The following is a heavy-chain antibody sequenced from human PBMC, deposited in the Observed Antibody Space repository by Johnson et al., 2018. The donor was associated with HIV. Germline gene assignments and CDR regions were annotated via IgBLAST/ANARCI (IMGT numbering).Heavy chain of an antibody. V-gene: IGHV3-30*19. CDR3: ARDWSWRGSLKGGGAFDI. J-gene: IGHJ3*02. CDR2: IWYDGNNK. Sequence: QVQLVESGGGVVQPGRSLRLSCAASGFTFSSYGIHWVRQAPGKGLEWVAVIWYDGNNKYYADSVKGRFTISRDNSENTLYLQMNSLRAEDTAVFFCARDWSWRGSLKGGGAFDIWGQGTLVTVSA. D-gene: IGHD1-26*01. CDR1: GFTFSSYG.